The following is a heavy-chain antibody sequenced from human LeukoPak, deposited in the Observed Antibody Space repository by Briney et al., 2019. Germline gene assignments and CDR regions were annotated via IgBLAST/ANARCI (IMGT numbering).Heavy chain of an antibody. J-gene: IGHJ4*02. CDR2: ISAYNGNT. CDR1: GYTFTSYG. D-gene: IGHD3-10*01. Sequence: ASVKVSCKASGYTFTSYGISWVRQAPGQGLEWMGWISAYNGNTNYAQKFQGRVTMTRDTSISTAYMELSRLRSDDTAVYYCAISPVGHITMVRGANHPFDYWGQGTLVTVSS. V-gene: IGHV1-18*01. CDR3: AISPVGHITMVRGANHPFDY.